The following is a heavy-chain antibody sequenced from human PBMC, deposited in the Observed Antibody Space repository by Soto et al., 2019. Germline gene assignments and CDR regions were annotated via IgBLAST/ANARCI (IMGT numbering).Heavy chain of an antibody. J-gene: IGHJ6*02. V-gene: IGHV5-51*03. Sequence: GESLKISCKGSGYSFTDYWIGWVRQMPGKGLEWMGIIYPGDSDTRYSPSFQGQVTISADKSISTAYLQWSSLKASDTAMYYCASSGYSGYDPPYYYYGMDVWGQGTTVTVSS. CDR2: IYPGDSDT. D-gene: IGHD5-12*01. CDR3: ASSGYSGYDPPYYYYGMDV. CDR1: GYSFTDYW.